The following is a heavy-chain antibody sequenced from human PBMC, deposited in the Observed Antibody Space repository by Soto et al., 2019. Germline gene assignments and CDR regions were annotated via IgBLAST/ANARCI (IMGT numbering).Heavy chain of an antibody. V-gene: IGHV3-11*04. CDR1: GFTFSDYY. D-gene: IGHD1-1*01. Sequence: QVQLVESGGGLVKPGGSLRLSCAASGFTFSDYYMSWIRQAPGKGLELLSFISSSGSTIYYADSVKGRFTISRDNAKNSLYLQMNSLRAEDTAVYYCATTKHYYYYGMDVWGQGTTVTVSS. J-gene: IGHJ6*02. CDR2: ISSSGSTI. CDR3: ATTKHYYYYGMDV.